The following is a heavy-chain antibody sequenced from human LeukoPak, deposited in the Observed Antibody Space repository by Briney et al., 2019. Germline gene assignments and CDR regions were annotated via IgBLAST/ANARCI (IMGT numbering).Heavy chain of an antibody. J-gene: IGHJ4*02. CDR1: GGSISGYH. CDR3: ARLGDCGHDCYSHDY. D-gene: IGHD2-21*01. V-gene: IGHV4-59*08. Sequence: SETLSLTCIVSGGSISGYHWGWVRQPPGKGLEYISFIYYNGDTNYNPSLKSRVTMSVDTSKNQFSLKLSSVTAADTAVYYCARLGDCGHDCYSHDYWGQGTLVAVSS. CDR2: IYYNGDT.